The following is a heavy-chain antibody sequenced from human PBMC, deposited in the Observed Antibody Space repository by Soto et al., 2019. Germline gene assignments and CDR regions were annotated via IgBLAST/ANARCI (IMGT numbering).Heavy chain of an antibody. CDR1: GFSFSSYG. V-gene: IGHV3-30-3*01. D-gene: IGHD3-3*01. CDR3: AKAGFWSGYYSLVDY. J-gene: IGHJ4*02. Sequence: GGSLTVSCASSGFSFSSYGMHLVRQARGKGLEWVAVISYDGSNKYYADSVKGRFTISRDNSKNTLYLQMNSLRAEDTALYYCAKAGFWSGYYSLVDYWGQGTLVTVSS. CDR2: ISYDGSNK.